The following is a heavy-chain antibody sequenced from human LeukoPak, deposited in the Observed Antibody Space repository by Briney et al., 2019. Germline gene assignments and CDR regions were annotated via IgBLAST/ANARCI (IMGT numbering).Heavy chain of an antibody. CDR2: INHSGSP. CDR3: GRVGGRGYRVNTWFYP. Sequence: PSETLSLTCAVYGGSFSGYYWRWIRQPPGKGLEWIGEINHSGSPNYNPSLKGRITISVDTSKNLFSFKLSSVNAADTAVLYCGRVGGRGYRVNTWFYPWGQGTLVTVSS. D-gene: IGHD5-18*01. V-gene: IGHV4-34*01. CDR1: GGSFSGYY. J-gene: IGHJ5*02.